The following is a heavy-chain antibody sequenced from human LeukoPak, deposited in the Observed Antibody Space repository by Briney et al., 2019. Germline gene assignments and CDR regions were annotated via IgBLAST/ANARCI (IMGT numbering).Heavy chain of an antibody. CDR1: GGSVSSGSYY. Sequence: SETLSLTCTVSGGSVSSGSYYWSWIRQPPGKGLEWIGYIYSSGSTNYNPSLKSRVTISVDTSKNQFSLKLSSVTAADTAVYYCARDVIAVAGTDDAFDIWGQGTMVTVSS. D-gene: IGHD6-19*01. CDR3: ARDVIAVAGTDDAFDI. V-gene: IGHV4-61*01. CDR2: IYSSGST. J-gene: IGHJ3*02.